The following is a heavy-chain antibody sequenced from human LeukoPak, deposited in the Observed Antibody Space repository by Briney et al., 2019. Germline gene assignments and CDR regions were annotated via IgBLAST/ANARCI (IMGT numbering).Heavy chain of an antibody. Sequence: GRSLRLSCAASGFAFSSYGMHWVRQAPGKGLEWVAVIWYDGSNKYYADSVKGRFTISRDNSKNTLYLQMNSLRAEDTAVYYSAKDATTVTPTGYLGYWGQGTLVTVSS. CDR3: AKDATTVTPTGYLGY. V-gene: IGHV3-33*06. D-gene: IGHD4-17*01. CDR1: GFAFSSYG. CDR2: IWYDGSNK. J-gene: IGHJ4*02.